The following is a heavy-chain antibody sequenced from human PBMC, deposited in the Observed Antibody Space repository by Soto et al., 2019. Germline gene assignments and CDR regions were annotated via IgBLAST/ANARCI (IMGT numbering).Heavy chain of an antibody. CDR1: GYTFTSYD. D-gene: IGHD2-8*02. Sequence: ASVKVSCKASGYTFTSYDIYWVRQATGQGLEWMGWMNPNTGNSGYAQKFQGRVTMTSDTSISTAHMELSSLRSEDTAVYYCARRAETNGCTGFGADKYYFDFWGKGTLVTVSS. CDR2: MNPNTGNS. V-gene: IGHV1-8*01. CDR3: ARRAETNGCTGFGADKYYFDF. J-gene: IGHJ4*02.